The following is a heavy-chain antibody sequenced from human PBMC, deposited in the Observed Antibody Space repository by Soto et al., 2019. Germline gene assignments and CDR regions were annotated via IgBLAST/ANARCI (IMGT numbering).Heavy chain of an antibody. J-gene: IGHJ5*02. V-gene: IGHV4-30-4*01. CDR3: ARASHRGSGLYYWFDP. CDR2: VYYSGTT. Sequence: SETLSLTCTVSGGSITSGNYYWSWIRLPPGKGLEWIGYVYYSGTTYYNPSLKSRVTISIDTSKNHFSLKLSSVTAADTAVYYCARASHRGSGLYYWFDPWGQGTLVTVAS. D-gene: IGHD3-16*01. CDR1: GGSITSGNYY.